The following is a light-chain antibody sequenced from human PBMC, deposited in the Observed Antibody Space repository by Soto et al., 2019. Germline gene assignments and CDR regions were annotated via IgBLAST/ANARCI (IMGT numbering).Light chain of an antibody. CDR2: DAS. J-gene: IGKJ2*01. CDR1: QDISNR. Sequence: IQMTQSPSSLSASVGDRITITCQASQDISNRLNWYHQKPGKAPNLLIYDASNLAAGVPSGFSGSGSGTHFTFTITSLQPEDIVTYYCQNCFTVPYTFGQGTKVDIK. V-gene: IGKV1-33*01. CDR3: QNCFTVPYT.